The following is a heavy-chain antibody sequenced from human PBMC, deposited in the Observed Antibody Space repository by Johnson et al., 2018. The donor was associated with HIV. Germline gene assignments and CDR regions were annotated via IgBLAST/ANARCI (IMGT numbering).Heavy chain of an antibody. Sequence: VQLVESGGGLVQPVGSLRLSCSASGFNFSTYWMTWVRQAPGKGLEWVANINQDGSEKFYVDSVKGRFTISRDNANNSLFLQMNTLRIEDTAKYYCAREPSIAAAGGDGAFDIWGRGTMLTVSS. CDR3: AREPSIAAAGGDGAFDI. V-gene: IGHV3-7*01. D-gene: IGHD6-13*01. J-gene: IGHJ3*02. CDR1: GFNFSTYW. CDR2: INQDGSEK.